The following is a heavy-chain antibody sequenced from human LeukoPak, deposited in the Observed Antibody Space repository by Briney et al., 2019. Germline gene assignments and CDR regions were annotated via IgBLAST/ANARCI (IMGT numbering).Heavy chain of an antibody. Sequence: PGRSLRLSCAASGFSFSTCGMHWVRQAPGKGLEWVADISYDGSDKYYADSVKGRFTISRDNSKNTLYLQMTSLRAEDTAVYCCAKDRGYSGYGIDYWGQGTLVTVSS. CDR2: ISYDGSDK. D-gene: IGHD5-12*01. V-gene: IGHV3-30*18. J-gene: IGHJ4*02. CDR3: AKDRGYSGYGIDY. CDR1: GFSFSTCG.